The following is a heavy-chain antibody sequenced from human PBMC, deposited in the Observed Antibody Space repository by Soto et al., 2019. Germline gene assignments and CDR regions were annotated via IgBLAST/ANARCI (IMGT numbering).Heavy chain of an antibody. J-gene: IGHJ4*02. D-gene: IGHD1-1*01. Sequence: GGSLRLSCAASGFTFDDYAMHWVRQAPGKGLEWVSSIYWNSGTIDYADSVKGRFTISRDNAKNSLYLQMNSLGPEDTAFYYCAKDNSLTTSYFAQWGQGTLVTVSS. CDR1: GFTFDDYA. CDR2: IYWNSGTI. V-gene: IGHV3-9*01. CDR3: AKDNSLTTSYFAQ.